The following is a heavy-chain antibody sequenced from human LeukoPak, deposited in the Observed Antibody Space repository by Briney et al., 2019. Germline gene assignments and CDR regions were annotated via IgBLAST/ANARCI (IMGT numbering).Heavy chain of an antibody. V-gene: IGHV4-59*01. CDR2: IYHSGST. D-gene: IGHD5-12*01. Sequence: NPSETLSHTCTVSGGSISTYYWSWIRQPPGKGLEWIGYIYHSGSTKYNPSLKSRVTISVDTSKNQFSLKLSSVTAADTAVYYCARDGYSGNDGLWGQGTLVTVSS. CDR3: ARDGYSGNDGL. CDR1: GGSISTYY. J-gene: IGHJ4*02.